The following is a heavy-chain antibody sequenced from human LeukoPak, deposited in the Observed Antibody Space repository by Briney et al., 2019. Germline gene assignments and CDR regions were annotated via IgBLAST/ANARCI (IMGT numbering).Heavy chain of an antibody. J-gene: IGHJ4*02. V-gene: IGHV3-15*01. CDR3: TTTTYVWGSYRYPY. D-gene: IGHD3-16*02. CDR1: GFTFSNAW. CDR2: IKSKTDGGTT. Sequence: KTGGSLRLSCAASGFTFSNAWMSWVRQAPGKGLEWVGRIKSKTDGGTTDYAAPVKGRFTISRDDSKNTLYLQMNSLKTEDTDVYYCTTTTYVWGSYRYPYWGQGTLVTVSS.